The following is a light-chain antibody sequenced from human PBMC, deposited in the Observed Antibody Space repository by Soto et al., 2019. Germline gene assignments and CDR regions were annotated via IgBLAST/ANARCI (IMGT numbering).Light chain of an antibody. Sequence: EIVWRQSPGTLSLSPGERATLSCRASQSVSSSYLAWYQQKPGQAPRLLIYGASSRATGIPDRFSGSGSGTDFTLTISRLEPEDFAVYYCQQYGSSPTFGQGTKVDIK. V-gene: IGKV3-20*01. J-gene: IGKJ1*01. CDR1: QSVSSSY. CDR2: GAS. CDR3: QQYGSSPT.